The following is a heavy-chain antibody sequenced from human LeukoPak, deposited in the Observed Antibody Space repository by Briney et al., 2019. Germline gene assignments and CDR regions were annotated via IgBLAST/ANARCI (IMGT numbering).Heavy chain of an antibody. CDR3: AGHHQAYSRTY. CDR2: ITSSSTYT. D-gene: IGHD1-26*01. CDR1: GFTFSSYN. Sequence: GGSLRLSCAASGFTFSSYNMNWVRQAPGRGLEGVSSITSSSTYTFYADLVKGRFTISRDNAKNSLYLQMNSLRAEDTAVYYCAGHHQAYSRTYWGQGTLVTVSS. V-gene: IGHV3-21*01. J-gene: IGHJ4*02.